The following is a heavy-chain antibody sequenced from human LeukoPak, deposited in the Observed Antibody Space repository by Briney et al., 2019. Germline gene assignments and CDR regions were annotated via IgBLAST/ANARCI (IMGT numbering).Heavy chain of an antibody. CDR2: INHSGST. Sequence: SETLSLTCAVYGGSFSGYYWSWIRQPPGKGLEWIGEINHSGSTNYNPSLKSRVTISVDRSKNQFSLKLSSVTAADTAVYYCAREAETYWYFDLWGRGTLVTVSS. D-gene: IGHD1-14*01. CDR3: AREAETYWYFDL. J-gene: IGHJ2*01. CDR1: GGSFSGYY. V-gene: IGHV4-34*01.